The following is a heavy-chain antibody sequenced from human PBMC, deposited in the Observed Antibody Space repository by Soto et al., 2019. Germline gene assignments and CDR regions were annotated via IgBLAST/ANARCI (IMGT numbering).Heavy chain of an antibody. CDR3: ARVRGGYYYAMDV. CDR1: GGSISSSNW. D-gene: IGHD3-10*02. CDR2: IYHSGST. Sequence: QVQLQESGPGLVKPSGTLSLTCAVSGGSISSSNWWSWVRQPPGKGLEWIGEIYHSGSTNYNPSLTSRCTISVDKSKNQFSLQLRSVTAAYMAVYYCARVRGGYYYAMDVWGQGTTVTVSS. J-gene: IGHJ6*02. V-gene: IGHV4-4*02.